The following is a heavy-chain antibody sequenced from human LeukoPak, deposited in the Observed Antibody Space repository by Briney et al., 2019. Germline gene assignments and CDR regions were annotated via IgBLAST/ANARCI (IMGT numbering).Heavy chain of an antibody. V-gene: IGHV3-23*01. CDR3: AKDRGIAAAVAAEYFQH. J-gene: IGHJ1*01. Sequence: GGSLRLSCAASGFTFSNYEMNWVRQAPGKGLEWVSAISGSGGSTYYADSVKGRFTISRDNSKNTLYLQMNSLRAEDTAVYYCAKDRGIAAAVAAEYFQHWGQGTLVTVSS. CDR1: GFTFSNYE. D-gene: IGHD6-13*01. CDR2: ISGSGGST.